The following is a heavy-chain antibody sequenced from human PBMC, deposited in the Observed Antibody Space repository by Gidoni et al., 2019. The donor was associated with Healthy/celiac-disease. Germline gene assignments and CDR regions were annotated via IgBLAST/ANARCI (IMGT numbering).Heavy chain of an antibody. CDR1: GFPFSSYG. Sequence: QVQLVESGGGVVQPGRSLRLSCAASGFPFSSYGMHWVRQAPGKGLGWVAVIWYDGSNKYYADSVKGRFTISRDNSKNTLYLKMNSLRAEDTAVYYCARVRGWLQFGLDYWGQGTLVTVSS. J-gene: IGHJ4*02. CDR3: ARVRGWLQFGLDY. D-gene: IGHD5-12*01. V-gene: IGHV3-33*01. CDR2: IWYDGSNK.